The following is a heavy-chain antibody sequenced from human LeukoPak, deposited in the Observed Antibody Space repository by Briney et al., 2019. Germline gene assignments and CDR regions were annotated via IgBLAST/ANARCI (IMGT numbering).Heavy chain of an antibody. D-gene: IGHD1-26*01. V-gene: IGHV1-18*01. CDR2: ISPDNGNP. J-gene: IGHJ5*02. CDR1: GYTFTSYG. CDR3: ARGGSYRLYDP. Sequence: ASVKVSCKASGYTFTSYGISWVRQAPGQGLEWMGWISPDNGNPDYSQRVQGRVTLTTDTARSTAYMELKNLTSDDTAVYYCARGGSYRLYDPWGQGTLVTVSS.